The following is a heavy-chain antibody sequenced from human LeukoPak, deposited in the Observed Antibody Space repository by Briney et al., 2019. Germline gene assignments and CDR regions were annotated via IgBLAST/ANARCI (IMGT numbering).Heavy chain of an antibody. Sequence: ASVKVSCKASGGTFSSYDINWVRQATGQGLEWMGWMNPNSGNTGYAQKFQGRVTITRNTSISTAYMELSSLRSEDTAVYYCARGGYYYDSSGLDYWGQGTLVTVSS. J-gene: IGHJ4*02. V-gene: IGHV1-8*03. CDR3: ARGGYYYDSSGLDY. CDR1: GGTFSSYD. D-gene: IGHD3-22*01. CDR2: MNPNSGNT.